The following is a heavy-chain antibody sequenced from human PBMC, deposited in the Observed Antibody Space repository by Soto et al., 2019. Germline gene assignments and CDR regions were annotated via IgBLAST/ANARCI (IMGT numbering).Heavy chain of an antibody. CDR3: ARDQSVVSLAAAGRGAAFDI. Sequence: LRLSCAASGFSFSISPMHWVRQAPGKGPEWVALISYDGTNKFYADSVKGRFTISRDNSKSTLYLQVDSLRSEDTAVYYCARDQSVVSLAAAGRGAAFDIWGQGTMVTV. CDR1: GFSFSISP. V-gene: IGHV3-30-3*01. CDR2: ISYDGTNK. D-gene: IGHD6-13*01. J-gene: IGHJ3*02.